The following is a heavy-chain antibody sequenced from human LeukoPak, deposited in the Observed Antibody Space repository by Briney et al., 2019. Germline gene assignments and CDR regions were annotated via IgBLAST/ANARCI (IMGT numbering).Heavy chain of an antibody. Sequence: GGSLRLSCTASGFTFSTYSLNWVRQAPGKGLEWVAVISYDGSNKYYADSVKGRFTISRDNSKNTLYLQMNSLRAEDTAVYYCAKSGSGHYYFEYWGQGTLVTVSS. V-gene: IGHV3-30*18. J-gene: IGHJ4*02. CDR3: AKSGSGHYYFEY. CDR2: ISYDGSNK. D-gene: IGHD3-3*01. CDR1: GFTFSTYS.